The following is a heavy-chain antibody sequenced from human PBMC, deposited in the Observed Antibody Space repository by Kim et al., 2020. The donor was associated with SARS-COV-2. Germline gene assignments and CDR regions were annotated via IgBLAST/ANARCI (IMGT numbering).Heavy chain of an antibody. J-gene: IGHJ2*01. D-gene: IGHD5-12*01. CDR3: ARDSQGRGNSGVDL. Sequence: ADSVKGRFTNARDNAKNSLYLQMNSLRAEDTAVYYCARDSQGRGNSGVDLWGRGTLVTVSS. V-gene: IGHV3-21*01.